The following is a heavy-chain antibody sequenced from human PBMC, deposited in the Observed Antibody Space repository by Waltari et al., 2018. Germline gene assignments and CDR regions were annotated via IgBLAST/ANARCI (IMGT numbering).Heavy chain of an antibody. D-gene: IGHD3-3*01. CDR2: IYYSGST. J-gene: IGHJ4*02. Sequence: QVQLQESGPGLVKPSETLSLTCTVSGGSISSYYWSWIRQPPGKGLEWIGYIYYSGSTNYNPSLKSRVTISVDTSKNQFSLKLSSVTAADTAVYYCARALTYYDFWSGYLYYFDYWGQGTLVTVSS. V-gene: IGHV4-59*01. CDR3: ARALTYYDFWSGYLYYFDY. CDR1: GGSISSYY.